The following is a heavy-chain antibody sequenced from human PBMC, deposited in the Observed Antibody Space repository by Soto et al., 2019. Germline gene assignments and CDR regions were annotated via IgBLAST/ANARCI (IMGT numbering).Heavy chain of an antibody. J-gene: IGHJ4*02. Sequence: PGGSLKLSCAASGFTFSSYSMNWVRQAPGKGLEWVSSISSSSSYIYYADSVKGRFTISRDNAKNSQYLQMNSLRAEDTAVYYCAAYCSGGSCYSELVDYWGQGTLVTVSS. V-gene: IGHV3-21*01. CDR3: AAYCSGGSCYSELVDY. CDR2: ISSSSSYI. D-gene: IGHD2-15*01. CDR1: GFTFSSYS.